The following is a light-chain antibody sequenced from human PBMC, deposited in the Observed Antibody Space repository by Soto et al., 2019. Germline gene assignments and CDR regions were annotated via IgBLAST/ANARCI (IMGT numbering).Light chain of an antibody. Sequence: EILLTPSTGTLSLSPGERATLSCRASQSVSSSYLAWYQQKPGQAPRLLIYGTSGRATGIPDRFSGSGSGTDFTLSISRLEPEDFAVYYCQQYGNSLPWTFGQGTKVDIK. V-gene: IGKV3-20*01. CDR2: GTS. J-gene: IGKJ1*01. CDR3: QQYGNSLPWT. CDR1: QSVSSSY.